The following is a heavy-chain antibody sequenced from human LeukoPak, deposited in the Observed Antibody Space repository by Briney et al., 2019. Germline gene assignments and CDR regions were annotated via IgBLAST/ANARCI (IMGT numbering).Heavy chain of an antibody. D-gene: IGHD2-15*01. V-gene: IGHV4-31*03. J-gene: IGHJ4*02. CDR2: IYYSGST. Sequence: SETLSLTCTVSGGSISSGGYYWSWIRQHPGKGLEWIGYIYYSGSTYYNPSLKSRVTISVDTSKNQFSLKLSSVTAADTAVYYCARDGNCSGGSCQSYWGQGTLVTVSS. CDR1: GGSISSGGYY. CDR3: ARDGNCSGGSCQSY.